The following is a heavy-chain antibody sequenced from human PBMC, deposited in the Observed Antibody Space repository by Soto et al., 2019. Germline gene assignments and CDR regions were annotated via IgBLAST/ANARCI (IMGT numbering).Heavy chain of an antibody. J-gene: IGHJ6*02. V-gene: IGHV3-9*01. CDR2: LSWNSGRI. D-gene: IGHD3-10*01. CDR1: GFTFDDYA. CDR3: TKELGSAFGDDGMDV. Sequence: EVQLVESGGGLVQPGRSLRLSCAASGFTFDDYAMHWVRQAPGKGLEWVSGLSWNSGRIGYADSVKGRFTISRDNAKNSLDLQMNSLRAEDTAFYYCTKELGSAFGDDGMDVWGQGTTVTVSS.